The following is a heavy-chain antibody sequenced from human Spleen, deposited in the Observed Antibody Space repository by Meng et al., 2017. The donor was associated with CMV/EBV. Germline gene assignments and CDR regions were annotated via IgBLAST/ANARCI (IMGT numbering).Heavy chain of an antibody. D-gene: IGHD4-17*01. CDR2: IGTSGSVV. CDR3: VRALATTVPPI. V-gene: IGHV3-48*03. Sequence: GESLKISCAASGFTFSGYGMNWVRQAPGKGLEWLSYIGTSGSVVNYADSVRGRFTVSRDNANNLMYMHMKRLRGDDTAVYYCVRALATTVPPIWGQGALVTVSS. CDR1: GFTFSGYG. J-gene: IGHJ4*02.